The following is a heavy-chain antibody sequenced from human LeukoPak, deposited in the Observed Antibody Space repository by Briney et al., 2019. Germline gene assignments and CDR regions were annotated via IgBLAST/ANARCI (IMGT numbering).Heavy chain of an antibody. J-gene: IGHJ6*03. D-gene: IGHD6-13*01. CDR2: MYWNDDD. CDR3: AYSYSNSRNYYFFYYVDV. CDR1: GISLSTSGVG. V-gene: IGHV2-5*01. Sequence: SGPTLANPTQTLTLTCTVSGISLSTSGVGVGWIRQPPGKALEWLALMYWNDDDRYSPSLKSRLTITKDTSKNQVVLTMTTMDPVDTATYSCAYSYSNSRNYYFFYYVDVWGKGTTVTVSS.